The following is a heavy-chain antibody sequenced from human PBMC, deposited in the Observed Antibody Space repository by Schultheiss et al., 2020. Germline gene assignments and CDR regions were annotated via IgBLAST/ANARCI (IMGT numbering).Heavy chain of an antibody. CDR3: ARWSGGDYYFDY. CDR2: IVVGSGNT. J-gene: IGHJ4*02. V-gene: IGHV1-58*02. Sequence: VKVSCKASGFTFTSSAMQWVRQARGQRLEWIGWIVVGSGNTNYAQKFQERVTITRDMSTSTAYMELSSLRSDDTAVYYCARWSGGDYYFDYWGQGTLVTVSS. D-gene: IGHD2-21*02. CDR1: GFTFTSSA.